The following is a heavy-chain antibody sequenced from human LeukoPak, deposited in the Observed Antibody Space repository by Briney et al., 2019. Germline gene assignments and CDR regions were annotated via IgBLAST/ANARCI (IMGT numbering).Heavy chain of an antibody. CDR1: GYTFTSYG. J-gene: IGHJ4*02. V-gene: IGHV1-18*01. D-gene: IGHD3-22*01. CDR2: ISAYNGNT. CDR3: ARELYSSGYYYHFDY. Sequence: ASVKVSCKASGYTFTSYGNSWVRQAPGQGLEWMGWISAYNGNTNYAQKLQGRVTMTTDTSTSTAYMELRSLRSDDTAVYYCARELYSSGYYYHFDYWGQGTLVTVSS.